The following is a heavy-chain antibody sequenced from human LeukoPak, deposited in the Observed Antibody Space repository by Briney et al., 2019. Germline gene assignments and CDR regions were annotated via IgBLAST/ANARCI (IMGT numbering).Heavy chain of an antibody. D-gene: IGHD3-3*01. J-gene: IGHJ4*02. V-gene: IGHV4-39*01. CDR3: ARHSYPGATLDYDFWSGYSHPFDY. Sequence: SETLSLTCTVSGGSISSSSYYWGWIRQPPGKGLEWIGSIYYSGSTYYNPSRKSRITISVDTSKNQFSLKLNSVTAADAAVYYCARHSYPGATLDYDFWSGYSHPFDYWGQGTLVTVSS. CDR1: GGSISSSSYY. CDR2: IYYSGST.